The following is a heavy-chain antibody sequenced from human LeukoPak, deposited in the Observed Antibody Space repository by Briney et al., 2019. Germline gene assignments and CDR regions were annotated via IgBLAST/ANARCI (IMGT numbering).Heavy chain of an antibody. V-gene: IGHV3-30*02. J-gene: IGHJ4*02. D-gene: IGHD6-19*01. CDR3: AKDLWSSGWAAIFDS. CDR1: GFTFNTHG. CDR2: IWSDGNNK. Sequence: PGGSLRLSCATSGFTFNTHGIHWVRQAPGKGLEWVAFIWSDGNNKYYGDSVKGRFTISRDNSKNTVYLQMSSLRLEDTAVYYCAKDLWSSGWAAIFDSWGQGTLVTVSS.